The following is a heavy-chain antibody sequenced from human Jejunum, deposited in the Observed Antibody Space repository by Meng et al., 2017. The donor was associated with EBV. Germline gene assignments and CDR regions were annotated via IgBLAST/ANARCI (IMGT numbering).Heavy chain of an antibody. CDR2: LNGGGIST. Sequence: VQRVESGGGLVQPGGSLRLSCAASGFPFSSYAMTWVRQAPGKNLEWVSVLNGGGISTYYADSVKGRFTISRDNSKDTLYLQMDSLRAEDTAVYYCAKWEGGSCTSYSCYGGFDYWGQGTLVTVSS. D-gene: IGHD2-2*01. J-gene: IGHJ4*02. CDR1: GFPFSSYA. CDR3: AKWEGGSCTSYSCYGGFDY. V-gene: IGHV3-23*04.